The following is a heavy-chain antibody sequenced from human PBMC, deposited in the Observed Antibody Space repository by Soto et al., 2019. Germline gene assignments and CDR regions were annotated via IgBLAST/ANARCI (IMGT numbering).Heavy chain of an antibody. Sequence: QVQLQESGPGLVKPSQTLSLTCTVSGGSISSGGYYWSWIRQHPGKGLEWIGYIYYSGSTYYNPSLKSRVTISVDTSKNQFSLKLSSVTAADTGVYYCARVRGRDGYNDWYFDLWGRGTLVTVSS. J-gene: IGHJ2*01. V-gene: IGHV4-31*03. D-gene: IGHD5-12*01. CDR2: IYYSGST. CDR3: ARVRGRDGYNDWYFDL. CDR1: GGSISSGGYY.